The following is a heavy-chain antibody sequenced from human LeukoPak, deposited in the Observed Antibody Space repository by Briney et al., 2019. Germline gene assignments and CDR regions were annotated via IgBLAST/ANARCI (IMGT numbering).Heavy chain of an antibody. CDR2: INPSGGST. CDR3: ARGGFDYYGTGRAFDV. V-gene: IGHV1-46*01. CDR1: GYTFTSYY. D-gene: IGHD3-10*01. Sequence: ASVKVSCKASGYTFTSYYMHWVRQAPGQGLEWMGIINPSGGSTSYAQKFQGRVTMTRDTSTSTVYMELRNLRSDDTAVYYCARGGFDYYGTGRAFDVWGQGTLVTVSS. J-gene: IGHJ4*02.